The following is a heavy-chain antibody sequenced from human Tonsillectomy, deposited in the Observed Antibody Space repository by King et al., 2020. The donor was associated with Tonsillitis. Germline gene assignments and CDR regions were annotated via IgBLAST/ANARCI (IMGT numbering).Heavy chain of an antibody. CDR3: AKSYDFWSGYYGGW. Sequence: VQLVESGGGLVQPGGSLRLSCAASGFTFSSYAMSWVRQAPGKGLEWVSAISGSGGSTYSADSVKGRFTISRDNSKKTLYLQMNSLRAEDTAVYYCAKSYDFWSGYYGGWWGQGTLVTVSS. J-gene: IGHJ4*02. V-gene: IGHV3-23*04. CDR2: ISGSGGST. CDR1: GFTFSSYA. D-gene: IGHD3-3*01.